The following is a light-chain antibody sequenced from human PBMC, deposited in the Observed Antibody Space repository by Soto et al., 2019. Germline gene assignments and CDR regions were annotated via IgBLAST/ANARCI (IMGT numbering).Light chain of an antibody. CDR1: QSVSSY. CDR2: DAS. CDR3: QQRSNWLWT. V-gene: IGKV3-11*01. J-gene: IGKJ1*01. Sequence: EIVLTQSPATLSLSPGERATLSCRASQSVSSYLAWYQQKPGQAPRLLIYDASNMATGIPARFSRSGSGTHCTITISSLEPEDFAVYYCQQRSNWLWTFGQGTQVEIK.